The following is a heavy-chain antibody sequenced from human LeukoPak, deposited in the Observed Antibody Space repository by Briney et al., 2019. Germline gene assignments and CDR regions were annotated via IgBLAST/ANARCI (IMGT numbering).Heavy chain of an antibody. V-gene: IGHV3-21*01. Sequence: GGSLRLSCAASGFTFSSYSMNWVRQAPGKGLKWVSSISSSSYIYYADSVKGRFTISRDNAKNSLYLQMNSLRAEDTVVYYCAREKANYYGSGSYYNYFDYWGQGTLVTVSS. J-gene: IGHJ4*02. CDR2: ISSSSYI. D-gene: IGHD3-10*01. CDR3: AREKANYYGSGSYYNYFDY. CDR1: GFTFSSYS.